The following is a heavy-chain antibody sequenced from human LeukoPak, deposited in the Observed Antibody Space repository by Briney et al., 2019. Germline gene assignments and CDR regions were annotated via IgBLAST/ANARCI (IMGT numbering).Heavy chain of an antibody. J-gene: IGHJ1*01. V-gene: IGHV3-9*01. CDR1: GFTFSSYA. D-gene: IGHD2-15*01. CDR2: ISWNSGSI. Sequence: GGSLRLSCAASGFTFSSYAMSWVRQAPGKGLEWVSGISWNSGSIGYADPVKGRFTISRDNAKNSLYLQMNSLRAEDTALYYCANSHGLYCSGGSCYAEYFQHWGQGTLVTVSS. CDR3: ANSHGLYCSGGSCYAEYFQH.